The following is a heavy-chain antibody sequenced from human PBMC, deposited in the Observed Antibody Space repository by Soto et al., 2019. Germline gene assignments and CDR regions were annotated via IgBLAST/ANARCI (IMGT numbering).Heavy chain of an antibody. CDR1: GGTFSSYA. D-gene: IGHD6-19*01. Sequence: SVKVSCKASGGTFSSYAISWVRQAPGQGLEWMGGIIPIFGTANYAQKFQGRVTITADESTSTAYMELSSLRSEDTAVYYCARGQQFLVREYYYCGMDGWCQGILVTV. CDR2: IIPIFGTA. V-gene: IGHV1-69*13. J-gene: IGHJ6*02. CDR3: ARGQQFLVREYYYCGMDG.